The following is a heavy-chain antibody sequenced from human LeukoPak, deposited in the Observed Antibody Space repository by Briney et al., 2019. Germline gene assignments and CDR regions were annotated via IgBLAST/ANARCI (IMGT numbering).Heavy chain of an antibody. J-gene: IGHJ5*02. D-gene: IGHD6-13*01. V-gene: IGHV1-8*02. CDR3: ARGLVGRIAAAGTFRFDP. CDR1: GGTFSSYA. CDR2: MNPNSGNT. Sequence: GASVKVSCKASGGTFSSYAINWVRQATGQGLEWTGWMNPNSGNTGYAQKFQGRVTMTRNTSISTAYMELSSLRSEDTAVYYCARGLVGRIAAAGTFRFDPWGQGTLVTVSS.